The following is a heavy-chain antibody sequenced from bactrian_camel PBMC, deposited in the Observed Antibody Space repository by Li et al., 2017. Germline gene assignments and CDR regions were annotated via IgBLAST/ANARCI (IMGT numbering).Heavy chain of an antibody. CDR2: IGSDGTT. V-gene: IGHV3S53*01. Sequence: VQLVESGGGSVLAGGSLTISCKLNGYIFSTCGVAWSRQPLGKERELVSSIGSDGTTTYANSVKGRFTVSRDNARDAVNLQMNSLKPEDTAMYFCAARIVGRCYVLGSRFFDYWGQGTQVTVS. CDR1: GYIFSTCG. CDR3: AARIVGRCYVLGSRFFDY. J-gene: IGHJ4*01. D-gene: IGHD3*01.